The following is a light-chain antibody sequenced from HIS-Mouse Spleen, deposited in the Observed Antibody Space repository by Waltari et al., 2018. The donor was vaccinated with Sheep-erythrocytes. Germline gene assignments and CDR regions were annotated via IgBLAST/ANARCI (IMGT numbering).Light chain of an antibody. V-gene: IGLV2-11*01. Sequence: QSALTQPRSVSGSPGQSVTISCTGTSSDVGGYNYVSWYQQHPGKAPTLMIYDVSKRPSGVPDRFSGSKSGNTASLTISGLQAEDEADYYCCPYAGSYTWVFGGGTKLTVL. CDR2: DVS. CDR1: SSDVGGYNY. J-gene: IGLJ3*02. CDR3: CPYAGSYTWV.